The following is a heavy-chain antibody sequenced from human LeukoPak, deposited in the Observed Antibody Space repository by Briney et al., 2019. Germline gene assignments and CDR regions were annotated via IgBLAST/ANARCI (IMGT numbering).Heavy chain of an antibody. Sequence: PGRSLRLSCAASGFTFSSYGMHWVRQAPGKGLEWVAVISYDGSNKYYADSVKGRFTISRDNSKNTLYLQMNSLRAEDTAVYYCAKDGGWRSDHRGYFDYWGQGTLVTVSS. D-gene: IGHD3-16*01. CDR3: AKDGGWRSDHRGYFDY. J-gene: IGHJ4*02. CDR2: ISYDGSNK. V-gene: IGHV3-30*18. CDR1: GFTFSSYG.